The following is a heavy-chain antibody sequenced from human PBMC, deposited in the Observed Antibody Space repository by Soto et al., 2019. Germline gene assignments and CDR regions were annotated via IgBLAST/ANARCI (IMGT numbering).Heavy chain of an antibody. V-gene: IGHV4-31*03. CDR2: IYYSGST. CDR1: GGSISSGGYY. D-gene: IGHD1-26*01. Sequence: PSETLSLTCTVSGGSISSGGYYWSWIRQHPGKGLEWIGYIYYSGSTYYNPSLKSRVTISVDTSKNQFSLKLSSVTAADTAVYYCARVVGATATSGAFDIWGQGTMVTVSS. J-gene: IGHJ3*02. CDR3: ARVVGATATSGAFDI.